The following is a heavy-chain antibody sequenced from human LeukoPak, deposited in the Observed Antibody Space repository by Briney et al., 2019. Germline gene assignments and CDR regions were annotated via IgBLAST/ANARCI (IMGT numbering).Heavy chain of an antibody. J-gene: IGHJ4*02. CDR1: GFTFSSYG. CDR2: ISGSGGST. D-gene: IGHD3-22*01. Sequence: PGGSLRLSCAASGFTFSSYGMSWVRQAPGKGLEWVSGISGSGGSTYYADSVKGRFTISRDNSKNTLYLQMNSLRAEDTAVYYCANTLITMIVRRRGYFDYWGQGTLVTVSS. V-gene: IGHV3-23*01. CDR3: ANTLITMIVRRRGYFDY.